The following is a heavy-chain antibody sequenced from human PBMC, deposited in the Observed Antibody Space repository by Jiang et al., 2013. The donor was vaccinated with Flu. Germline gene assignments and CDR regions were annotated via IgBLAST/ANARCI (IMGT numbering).Heavy chain of an antibody. J-gene: IGHJ4*02. CDR2: INPSGYGT. CDR3: TRAQEDYGDSAFDY. V-gene: IGHV1-46*03. D-gene: IGHD4-17*01. Sequence: GAEVKKPGASMRVSCTASGYNFTNYFMHWVRQAPGQGLEWMGVINPSGYGTRYAQKFQGRVVLSRETSTSTLYMDLSRLRSEDTAVYYCTRAQEDYGDSAFDYWGQGTLVTASS. CDR1: GYNFTNYF.